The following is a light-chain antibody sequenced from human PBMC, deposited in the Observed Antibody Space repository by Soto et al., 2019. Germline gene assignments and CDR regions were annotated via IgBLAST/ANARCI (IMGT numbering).Light chain of an antibody. V-gene: IGLV2-14*01. Sequence: QSVLTQPASVSGSPGQSVTISCTGPRSDIGDSNFISWYQHSPGKAPRLLIYEVTNRPSGVSKRFSGSKAGNTASLTISGLLDDDEADYFCASFRSGTILVFGTGTQLTVL. CDR1: RSDIGDSNF. CDR3: ASFRSGTILV. J-gene: IGLJ1*01. CDR2: EVT.